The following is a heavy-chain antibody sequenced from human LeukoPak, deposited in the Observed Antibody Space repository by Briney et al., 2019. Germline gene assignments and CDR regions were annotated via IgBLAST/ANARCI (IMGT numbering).Heavy chain of an antibody. D-gene: IGHD3-22*01. J-gene: IGHJ6*04. V-gene: IGHV3-15*01. CDR3: AELGITMIRGV. CDR1: GFTFSNAW. Sequence: PGGSLRLSCAASGFTFSNAWMSWVRRAPGKGLEWVGRIKTKTNGGTADYTPPVKGRFTISRDDSKNTLYLQMNSLRAEDTAVYYCAELGITMIRGVWGKGTTVTISS. CDR2: IKTKTNGGTA.